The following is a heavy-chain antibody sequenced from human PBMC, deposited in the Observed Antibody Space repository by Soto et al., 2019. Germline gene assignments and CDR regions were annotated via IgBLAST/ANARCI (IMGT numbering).Heavy chain of an antibody. CDR2: IIPIFGTA. Sequence: QVQLVQSGAEVKKPGSSVKVSCKASGGTFSSYAISWVRQAPGQGLEWMGGIIPIFGTANYAQKFQGRVTITADESTSTAYMELSSLRSEDTAVYYCARDRVGRSWYPTSGWFDPWGQGTLVTVSS. CDR1: GGTFSSYA. J-gene: IGHJ5*02. D-gene: IGHD6-13*01. CDR3: ARDRVGRSWYPTSGWFDP. V-gene: IGHV1-69*01.